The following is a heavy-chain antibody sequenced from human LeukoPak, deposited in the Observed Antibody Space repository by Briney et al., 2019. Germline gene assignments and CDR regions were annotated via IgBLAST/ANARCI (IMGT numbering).Heavy chain of an antibody. CDR3: ARDGSYKLDY. Sequence: PGGSLRLSCAASGLIFSSAWMHWVRQTPGKGLGWISRIKSDGTATYADSLRGRFTISRDNAKNTLYLQMNNLRAYDTGIYYCARDGSYKLDYWGQGALVTVSS. J-gene: IGHJ4*02. CDR2: IKSDGTA. CDR1: GLIFSSAW. D-gene: IGHD1-26*01. V-gene: IGHV3-74*01.